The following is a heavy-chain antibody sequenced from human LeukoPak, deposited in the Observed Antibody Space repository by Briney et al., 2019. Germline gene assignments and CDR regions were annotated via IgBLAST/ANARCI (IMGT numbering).Heavy chain of an antibody. CDR3: ARDRFPDSSGYYSSAVRYYYYGMDV. CDR1: GFTFSSYS. CDR2: ISSSSSYI. Sequence: PGGSLRLSCAASGFTFSSYSMNWVRQAPGKGLEWVPSISSSSSYIYYADSVKGRFTISRDNAKNSLYLQMNSLRAEDTAVYYCARDRFPDSSGYYSSAVRYYYYGMDVWGQGTTVTVSS. D-gene: IGHD3-22*01. J-gene: IGHJ6*02. V-gene: IGHV3-21*01.